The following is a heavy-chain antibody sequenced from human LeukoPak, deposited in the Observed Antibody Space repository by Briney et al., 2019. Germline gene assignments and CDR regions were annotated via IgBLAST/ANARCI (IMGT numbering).Heavy chain of an antibody. J-gene: IGHJ4*02. CDR1: GFTFSSYT. CDR3: AKDGGLWVSAHWGDS. V-gene: IGHV3-23*01. Sequence: GGSLRLSCAASGFTFSSYTMSWVRQAPGKGLEWVSTITTSDGNTYYADSVKGRFTISRDISKNTLFLQMNSLRAEDTAVYYCAKDGGLWVSAHWGDSWGRGTLVTVSS. D-gene: IGHD7-27*01. CDR2: ITTSDGNT.